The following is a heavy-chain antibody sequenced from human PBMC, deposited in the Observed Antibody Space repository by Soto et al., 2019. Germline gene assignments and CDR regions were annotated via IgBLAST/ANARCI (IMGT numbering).Heavy chain of an antibody. CDR3: ARVGYSGYDYSFDY. D-gene: IGHD5-12*01. J-gene: IGHJ4*02. V-gene: IGHV3-74*01. Sequence: GGSLRLSCAASGFTFSSYWMHWVRQAPGKGLVWVSRINSDGSSTSYADSVKGRFTISRDNAKNTLYLQMNSLRAEDTAVYYCARVGYSGYDYSFDYWGQGTLVTVSS. CDR2: INSDGSST. CDR1: GFTFSSYW.